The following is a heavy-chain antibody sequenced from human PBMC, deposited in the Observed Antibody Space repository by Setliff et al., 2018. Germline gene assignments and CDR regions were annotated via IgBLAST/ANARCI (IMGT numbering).Heavy chain of an antibody. J-gene: IGHJ3*02. V-gene: IGHV3-21*01. D-gene: IGHD6-25*01. CDR3: ARSPANGGHDAFDI. CDR1: GFTFSTYS. CDR2: ISDTSIYI. Sequence: PGESLKISCAASGFTFSTYSMHWVRQAPGKGLEWVSSISDTSIYIYYGESVKGRFTISRDNAKNSLYVQMNSLRAEDTAVYYCARSPANGGHDAFDIWGQGTMVTVSS.